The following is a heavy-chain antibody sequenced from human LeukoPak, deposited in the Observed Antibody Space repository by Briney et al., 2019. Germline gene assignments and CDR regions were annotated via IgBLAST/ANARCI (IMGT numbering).Heavy chain of an antibody. Sequence: SETLSLTCAVSGVSFNDYYWSWVRQTPGKGLEWIGEINHSGYTNDSPSLKSRVTLSIDTSRKQFSLNLRSVTVADSGIYYCTRMTTGHDYWGQGTLVTVS. D-gene: IGHD4-17*01. CDR1: GVSFNDYY. CDR3: TRMTTGHDY. J-gene: IGHJ4*02. V-gene: IGHV4-34*01. CDR2: INHSGYT.